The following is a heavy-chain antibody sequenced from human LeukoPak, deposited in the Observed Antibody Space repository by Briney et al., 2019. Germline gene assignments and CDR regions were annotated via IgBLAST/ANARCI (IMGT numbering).Heavy chain of an antibody. D-gene: IGHD2-2*01. Sequence: SETLSLTCTVSGYSITSAYYWGWIRQPPGKGLEWIGSFFLKGSTYYNPSLKSRVTISVDTSKNQFSLKLSSVTAADTAVYYCARRTETFTDYWGQGTLVTVSS. J-gene: IGHJ4*02. CDR3: ARRTETFTDY. CDR2: FFLKGST. V-gene: IGHV4-38-2*02. CDR1: GYSITSAYY.